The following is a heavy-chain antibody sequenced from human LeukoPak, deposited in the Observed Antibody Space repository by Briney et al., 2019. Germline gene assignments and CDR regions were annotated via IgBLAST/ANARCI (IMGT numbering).Heavy chain of an antibody. V-gene: IGHV3-23*01. D-gene: IGHD6-19*01. Sequence: GGSLRLSCAASGFTFSSHAMSWVRQAPGEGLEWVSAISGSGGSTYYADSVKGRFTISRDNSKNTLYLQMNSLRAEDTAVYYCAKASSSGWYFDYWGQGTLVTVSS. CDR3: AKASSSGWYFDY. J-gene: IGHJ4*02. CDR2: ISGSGGST. CDR1: GFTFSSHA.